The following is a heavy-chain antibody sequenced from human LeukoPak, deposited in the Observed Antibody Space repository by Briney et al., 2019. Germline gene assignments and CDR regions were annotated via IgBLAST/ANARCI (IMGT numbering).Heavy chain of an antibody. CDR2: INPNSGGT. Sequence: ASVKVSCKASGYTFTGYYMHWVRQAPGQGLEWMGRINPNSGGTNYAQKFQGRVTMTRDGSTSTAYMELSSLRSEDTAVYYCARDMGTAMVTTDYWGQGTLVTVSS. CDR1: GYTFTGYY. V-gene: IGHV1-2*06. CDR3: ARDMGTAMVTTDY. D-gene: IGHD5-18*01. J-gene: IGHJ4*02.